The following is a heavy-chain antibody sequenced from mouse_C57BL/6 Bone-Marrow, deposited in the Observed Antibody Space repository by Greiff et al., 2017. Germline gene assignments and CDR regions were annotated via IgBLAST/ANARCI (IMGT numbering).Heavy chain of an antibody. J-gene: IGHJ3*01. CDR1: GFTFSDYG. CDR3: ARNYGSSDPAWFAY. CDR2: ISSGSSTI. D-gene: IGHD1-1*01. V-gene: IGHV5-17*01. Sequence: EVMLVESGGGLVKPGGSLKLSCAASGFTFSDYGMHWVRQAPEKGLEWVAYISSGSSTIYYADTVKGRFTISRDNAKNTLFLQMTSLRSEDTAMYYYARNYGSSDPAWFAYWGQGTLVTVSA.